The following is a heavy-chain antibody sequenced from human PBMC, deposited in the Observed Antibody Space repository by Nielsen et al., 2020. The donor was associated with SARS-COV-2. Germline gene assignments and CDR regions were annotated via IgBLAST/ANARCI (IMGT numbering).Heavy chain of an antibody. CDR2: IIPIFGTA. D-gene: IGHD3-22*01. CDR3: ARLEDYYDSSGSRRRAFDI. J-gene: IGHJ3*02. V-gene: IGHV1-69*13. Sequence: SVKVSCKASGYTFTSYAISWVRQAPGQGLEWMGGIIPIFGTANYAQKFQGRVTITADESTSTAYMELSSLRSEDTAVYYCARLEDYYDSSGSRRRAFDIWGQGTMVTVSS. CDR1: GYTFTSYA.